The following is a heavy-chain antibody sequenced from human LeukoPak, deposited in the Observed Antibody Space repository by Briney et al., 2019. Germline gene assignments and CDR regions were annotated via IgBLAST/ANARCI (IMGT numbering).Heavy chain of an antibody. CDR1: GFTVSTYW. CDR3: ARPRQCYSTTSCANHFDY. Sequence: GGSLRLSCAASGFTVSTYWMHWVRQAPGKGLVWVSRINSDGSGTSYADSGKGRFTISRDNAKNTLYLEMNSLRAEDTAVYYCARPRQCYSTTSCANHFDYWGQGTLVTVSS. V-gene: IGHV3-74*01. CDR2: INSDGSGT. D-gene: IGHD2-2*01. J-gene: IGHJ4*02.